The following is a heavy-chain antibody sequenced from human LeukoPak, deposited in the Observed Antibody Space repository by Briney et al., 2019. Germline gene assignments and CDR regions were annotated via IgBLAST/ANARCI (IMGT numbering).Heavy chain of an antibody. J-gene: IGHJ4*02. V-gene: IGHV3-30-3*01. CDR3: AATYYYDGSGDY. CDR2: ISKDGTND. D-gene: IGHD3-22*01. CDR1: GFIFSSHT. Sequence: PGGSLRLSCAASGFIFSSHTMHWVRQAPGKGLEWVALISKDGTNDYYADSVKGRFTITRDNAKNSLYLLMSSLRTEDTAVYYCAATYYYDGSGDYWGQGTLVTVSS.